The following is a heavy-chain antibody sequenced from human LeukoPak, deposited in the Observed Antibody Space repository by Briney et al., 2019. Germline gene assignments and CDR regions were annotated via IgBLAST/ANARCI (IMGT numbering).Heavy chain of an antibody. CDR2: IFYTGDT. V-gene: IGHV4-59*12. CDR3: ARGLRDYVWGSYRSPYFDY. D-gene: IGHD3-16*02. CDR1: GVSISGYY. Sequence: PSETLSLTCSVSGVSISGYYWSWIRQPPGKGLEWIGYIFYTGDTNCNPSLKSRVTVSLDTSRNQVSLRLSSVTAADTAVYYCARGLRDYVWGSYRSPYFDYWGQGTLVTVSS. J-gene: IGHJ4*02.